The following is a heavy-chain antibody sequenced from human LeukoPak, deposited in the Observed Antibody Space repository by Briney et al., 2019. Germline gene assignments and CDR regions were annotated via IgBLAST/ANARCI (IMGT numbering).Heavy chain of an antibody. CDR1: GFTFSSYW. D-gene: IGHD1-26*01. Sequence: GGSLRLSCAASGFTFSSYWMHWVRQAPGKGLVWVSRINADGSSTSYADSVKGRFTISRDNAKNTLYLQMNSLRAEDTAVYYCLTIVETTIDGFDIWGQGAMVTVSS. CDR3: LTIVETTIDGFDI. J-gene: IGHJ3*02. CDR2: INADGSST. V-gene: IGHV3-74*01.